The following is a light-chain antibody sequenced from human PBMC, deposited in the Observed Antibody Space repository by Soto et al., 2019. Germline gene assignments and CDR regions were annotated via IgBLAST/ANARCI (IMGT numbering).Light chain of an antibody. V-gene: IGKV3-20*01. J-gene: IGKJ3*01. Sequence: EIVLTQSPGTLSLSPGERATLSCRASQSISSSYLAWYQQKPSQAPRLLVYGASSRATGIPDRFSGSGSGTDFTLTISRLEPEDFAVYYCQQYGSSPFTFGPGTKLDIK. CDR3: QQYGSSPFT. CDR1: QSISSSY. CDR2: GAS.